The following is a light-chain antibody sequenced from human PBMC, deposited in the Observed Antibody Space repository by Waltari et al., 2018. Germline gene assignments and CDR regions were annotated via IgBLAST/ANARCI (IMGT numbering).Light chain of an antibody. Sequence: ETVMTQSPATLSVSPGERATLPCRASQSVANNLAWYQQKSGQAPRLLIYGASPRATGIPARFSGSGSGTEFTLTISSLQSEDFAIYYCQQYNNWLWTFGQGTEVEIK. J-gene: IGKJ1*01. V-gene: IGKV3-15*01. CDR2: GAS. CDR1: QSVANN. CDR3: QQYNNWLWT.